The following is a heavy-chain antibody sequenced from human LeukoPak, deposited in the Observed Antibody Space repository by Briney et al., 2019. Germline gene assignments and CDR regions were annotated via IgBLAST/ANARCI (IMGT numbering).Heavy chain of an antibody. V-gene: IGHV3-15*01. CDR2: IKSKVDGETT. J-gene: IGHJ4*02. CDR1: GFTFSSAW. Sequence: GGSLRLSCAASGFTFSSAWMTWVRQAPGKGLEYVVRIKSKVDGETTDYIAPVKGRFIISRDDSKNTPYLQMNSLRTEDTAVYYCSRRFWTGCYDSWGQGTLVTVSS. CDR3: SRRFWTGCYDS. D-gene: IGHD3/OR15-3a*01.